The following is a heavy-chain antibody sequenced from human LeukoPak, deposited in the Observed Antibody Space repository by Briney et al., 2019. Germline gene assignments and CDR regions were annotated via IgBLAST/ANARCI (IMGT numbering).Heavy chain of an antibody. Sequence: ASVKVSCKASGYTFTSYYMHWVRQPPGQGLGWMGIINPSGGSTSYAQKFQGRVTMTRDTSTSTVYMELSSLRSEDTAVYYCARDRGYSSGWYGDNYYYYYMDVWGEGTTVTVSS. D-gene: IGHD6-19*01. CDR1: GYTFTSYY. CDR2: INPSGGST. V-gene: IGHV1-46*01. CDR3: ARDRGYSSGWYGDNYYYYYMDV. J-gene: IGHJ6*03.